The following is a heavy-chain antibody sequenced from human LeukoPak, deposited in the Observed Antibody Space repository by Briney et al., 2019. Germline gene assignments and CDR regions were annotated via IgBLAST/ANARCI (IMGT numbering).Heavy chain of an antibody. CDR2: IRSKAYGETA. CDR3: TRDRGAYNLYDY. Sequence: LSLTCAVYGGSFSGYYWSWIRQAPGKGLEWVGFIRSKAYGETADYAASVKGRFTISRDDSKAIAYLQMNSLKTEDTAVYHCTRDRGAYNLYDYWGQGTLVTVSS. CDR1: GGSFSGYY. J-gene: IGHJ4*02. D-gene: IGHD1-1*01. V-gene: IGHV3-49*03.